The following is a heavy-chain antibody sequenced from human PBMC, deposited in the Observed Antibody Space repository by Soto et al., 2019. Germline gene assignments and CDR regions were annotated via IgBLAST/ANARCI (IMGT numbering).Heavy chain of an antibody. CDR2: IYSGGYT. CDR3: GPQRGGGGY. J-gene: IGHJ4*02. CDR1: GFTVSNNY. V-gene: IGHV3-53*01. Sequence: EVQLVESGGGLIQPGGSLRLSCAVSGFTVSNNYMSWVRQAPGKGLEGVSVIYSGGYTAYGDSVKGRFTISRDNSKNTLYLQKHSRRAHDTAVYFGGPQRGGGGYWGQGTLVTVSS. D-gene: IGHD3-10*01.